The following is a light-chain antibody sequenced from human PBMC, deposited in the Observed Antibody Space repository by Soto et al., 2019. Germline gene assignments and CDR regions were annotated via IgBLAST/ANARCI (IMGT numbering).Light chain of an antibody. V-gene: IGKV3-11*01. Sequence: VVSQTPGTPSLRPGERTTLASGASQSVSDYLAWYQQKPGQPPRLLIYDASKRATGIPPRFSGIGSTTDFTVTSSSFEPDDFAVYYCHERGNGPPWTVGQGTKVDIK. CDR1: QSVSDY. J-gene: IGKJ1*01. CDR2: DAS. CDR3: HERGNGPPWT.